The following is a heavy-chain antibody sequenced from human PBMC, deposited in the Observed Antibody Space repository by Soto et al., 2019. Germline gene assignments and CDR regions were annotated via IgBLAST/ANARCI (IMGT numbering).Heavy chain of an antibody. CDR1: GGSFSGYY. V-gene: IGHV4-34*01. CDR3: ARPPTATLDAFEI. CDR2: INHSGST. D-gene: IGHD1-26*01. J-gene: IGHJ3*02. Sequence: QVQLQQWGAGLLKPSETLSLTCAVYGGSFSGYYWSWIRQPPGKGLEWIGEINHSGSTNYNPSLKSRVTISVDTSKNQFSLKLNSVTAADTAVYYCARPPTATLDAFEIWGQGTLVTVSS.